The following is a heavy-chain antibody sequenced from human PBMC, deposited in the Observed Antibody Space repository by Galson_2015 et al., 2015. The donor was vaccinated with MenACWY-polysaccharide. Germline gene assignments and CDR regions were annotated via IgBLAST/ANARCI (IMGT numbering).Heavy chain of an antibody. CDR3: ASREGNVLRFLEWLFDAFDI. V-gene: IGHV1-46*03. CDR1: GYTFTNYY. J-gene: IGHJ3*02. Sequence: SCKASGYTFTNYYMHWVRQAPGQGLEWMGIINLSGGSTAYAQKFQGRVTMTRDTSTNTVYMELSSLRSENTAVYYCASREGNVLRFLEWLFDAFDIWGQGTVVTVSS. CDR2: INLSGGST. D-gene: IGHD3-3*01.